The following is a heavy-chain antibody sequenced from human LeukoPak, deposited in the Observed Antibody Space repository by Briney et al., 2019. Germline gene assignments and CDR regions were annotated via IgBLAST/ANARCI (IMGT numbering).Heavy chain of an antibody. Sequence: ASVKVSCKASGYTFTGYYMHWVRQAPGQGLEWMGWINPNSGGTNYAQKFQGRVTMTRDTSISTAYLELRSLTSDDTAVYYCARTYVRGATNWLDPWGQGTQVIVSS. D-gene: IGHD3-10*02. CDR2: INPNSGGT. CDR3: ARTYVRGATNWLDP. V-gene: IGHV1-2*02. CDR1: GYTFTGYY. J-gene: IGHJ5*02.